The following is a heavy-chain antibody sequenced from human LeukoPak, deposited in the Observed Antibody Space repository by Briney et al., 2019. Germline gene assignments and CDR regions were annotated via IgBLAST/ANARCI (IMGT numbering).Heavy chain of an antibody. J-gene: IGHJ4*02. V-gene: IGHV3-30*02. CDR3: ATGRDTAMVRLDY. CDR1: GFTFSSYG. D-gene: IGHD5-18*01. Sequence: GGSLRLSCAASGFTFSSYGMHWVRQAPGKGLEWVAFMRYDGTNKYYADSVKGRFTISRDNSKNTMYLQMNSLRAEDTAVYFCATGRDTAMVRLDYWGQGTLVTVSS. CDR2: MRYDGTNK.